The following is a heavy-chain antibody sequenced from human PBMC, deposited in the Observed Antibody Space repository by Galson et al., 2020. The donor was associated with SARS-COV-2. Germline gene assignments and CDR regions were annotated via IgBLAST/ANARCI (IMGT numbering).Heavy chain of an antibody. J-gene: IGHJ6*02. CDR3: ARAGWSTGTTKEYYYYYGMDV. CDR2: IIPIFGTA. CDR1: GGTFSSYA. Sequence: SVKVSCKAYGGTFSSYAISWVRQAPGKGIAWMGGIIPIFGTANYDQKFQGRITITADESTSTAYMELSSLRSEDTAVYYCARAGWSTGTTKEYYYYYGMDVWGRGTTVTVSS. V-gene: IGHV1-69*13. D-gene: IGHD1-1*01.